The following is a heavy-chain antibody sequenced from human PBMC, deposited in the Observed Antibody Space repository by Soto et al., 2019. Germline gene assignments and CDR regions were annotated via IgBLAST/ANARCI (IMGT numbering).Heavy chain of an antibody. CDR3: ARDRAGNPVDSSGWYFLWELHFDY. CDR2: ISYDGSNK. J-gene: IGHJ4*02. CDR1: GFTFSSYA. V-gene: IGHV3-30-3*01. Sequence: QVQLVESGGGVVQPGRSLRLSCAASGFTFSSYAMHWVRQAPGKGLEWVAVISYDGSNKYYADSVKGRFTISRDNSKNTLXXQXNXXRAEDTAVYYCARDRAGNPVDSSGWYFLWELHFDYWGQGTLVTVSS. D-gene: IGHD6-19*01.